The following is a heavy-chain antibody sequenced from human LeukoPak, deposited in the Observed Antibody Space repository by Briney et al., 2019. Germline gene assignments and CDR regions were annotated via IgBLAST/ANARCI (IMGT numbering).Heavy chain of an antibody. Sequence: PSETLSLTCAVSGYFISSGYYWGWIRQPPGKGLEWIGSIYHSGSTYYNPSLKSRVTISVDTSKNQFSLKLSSVTAADTAVYYCARSTVAGAFDIWGQGTMVTVSS. D-gene: IGHD4-23*01. J-gene: IGHJ3*02. CDR1: GYFISSGYY. CDR2: IYHSGST. CDR3: ARSTVAGAFDI. V-gene: IGHV4-38-2*01.